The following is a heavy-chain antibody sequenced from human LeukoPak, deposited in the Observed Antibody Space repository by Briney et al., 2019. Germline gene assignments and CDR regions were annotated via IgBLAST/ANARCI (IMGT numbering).Heavy chain of an antibody. D-gene: IGHD2-2*02. Sequence: GGSLRLSCAASGFTFSSYAMNWVRQAPGKGLEWVAIISYDGTNKDYADSVKGRFTISRDNSRNTLYLQMNSLRAEDTAVYHCARDPLYTNSPPSYFDYWGQGTLVTVSS. J-gene: IGHJ4*02. CDR2: ISYDGTNK. V-gene: IGHV3-30-3*01. CDR3: ARDPLYTNSPPSYFDY. CDR1: GFTFSSYA.